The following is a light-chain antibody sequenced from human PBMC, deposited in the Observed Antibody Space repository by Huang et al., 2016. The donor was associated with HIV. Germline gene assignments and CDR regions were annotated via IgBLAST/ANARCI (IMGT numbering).Light chain of an antibody. CDR3: QQSYNTPPT. CDR1: QSISHS. CDR2: GAS. V-gene: IGKV1-39*01. J-gene: IGKJ1*01. Sequence: DIQMTQSPASLSASVGDRVTITCRATQSISHSVNWYQQKPGKAPTLLIYGASTLQSGVPSRFSGSGSGTDFTLTISSLQPEDFTTYYCQQSYNTPPTFGQGTKVEI.